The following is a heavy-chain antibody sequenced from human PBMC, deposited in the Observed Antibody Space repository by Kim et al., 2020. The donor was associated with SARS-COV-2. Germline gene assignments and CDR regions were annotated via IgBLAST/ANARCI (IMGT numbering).Heavy chain of an antibody. CDR1: GLPFSSYG. D-gene: IGHD3-16*01. Sequence: GGSLRLSCVVSGLPFSSYGMLWVRQVPGEGLAWVSRIDSDGSSATYADSVRGRFIISRDNAKNTLYLQMNSLRAEDTAVYYCARGSGGVAVYCGQGTLVT. J-gene: IGHJ4*02. CDR2: IDSDGSSA. CDR3: ARGSGGVAVY. V-gene: IGHV3-74*01.